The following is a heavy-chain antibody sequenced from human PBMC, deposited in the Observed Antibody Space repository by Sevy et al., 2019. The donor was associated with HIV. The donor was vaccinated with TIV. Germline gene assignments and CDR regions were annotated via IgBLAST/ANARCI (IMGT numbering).Heavy chain of an antibody. CDR2: INHSGST. CDR1: GGSFSGYY. J-gene: IGHJ5*02. Sequence: SETLSLTCAVYGGSFSGYYWSWIRQPPGKGLEWIGEINHSGSTNYNPSLKSRVTISVDTSKNQFSLKLSSVTAADMAVYYCARVGIAVAGLYNWFDPWGQGTLVTVSS. V-gene: IGHV4-34*01. CDR3: ARVGIAVAGLYNWFDP. D-gene: IGHD6-19*01.